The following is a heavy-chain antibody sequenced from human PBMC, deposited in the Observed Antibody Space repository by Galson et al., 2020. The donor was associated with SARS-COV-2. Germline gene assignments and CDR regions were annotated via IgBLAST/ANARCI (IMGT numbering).Heavy chain of an antibody. D-gene: IGHD6-13*01. CDR3: SRGLSSSWPFSDF. CDR2: ITSSSTT. CDR1: GFTFSSYN. Sequence: GESLKISCAASGFTFSSYNMNWVRQAPGKGLEWVSFITSSSTTYYADSVKGRFTISRDNAKNSLYLQMSGLRDDDTALYYCSRGLSSSWPFSDFWGHVALVTVSS. V-gene: IGHV3-48*02. J-gene: IGHJ4*01.